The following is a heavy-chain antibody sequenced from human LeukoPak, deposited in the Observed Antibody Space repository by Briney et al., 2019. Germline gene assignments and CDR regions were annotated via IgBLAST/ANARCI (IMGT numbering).Heavy chain of an antibody. CDR2: IYYSGST. Sequence: SETLSLTCTVSGGSISSSSYYWGWIRQPPGTGLEWIGSIYYSGSTYYNPSLKSRVTISVDTSKNQFSLKLSSVTAADTAVYYCARRPLWSGYHDYWGQGTLVTVSS. J-gene: IGHJ4*02. D-gene: IGHD3-3*01. CDR1: GGSISSSSYY. V-gene: IGHV4-39*01. CDR3: ARRPLWSGYHDY.